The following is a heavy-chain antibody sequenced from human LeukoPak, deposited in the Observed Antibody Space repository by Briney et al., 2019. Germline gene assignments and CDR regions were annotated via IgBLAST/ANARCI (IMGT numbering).Heavy chain of an antibody. CDR2: ISDTGKT. J-gene: IGHJ5*02. V-gene: IGHV4-59*01. CDR3: ATGYYEPFAT. CDR1: GGSFNGYY. D-gene: IGHD2/OR15-2a*01. Sequence: SETLSLTCAVYGGSFNGYYWDWLRQSPGKGLEWIGYISDTGKTDSNPSLKSRVSISLDMSKKQFSLRLRSVTAADSAVYYCATGYYEPFATWGPGILVTVSS.